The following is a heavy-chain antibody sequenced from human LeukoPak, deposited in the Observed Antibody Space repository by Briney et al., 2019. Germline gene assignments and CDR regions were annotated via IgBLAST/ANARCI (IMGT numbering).Heavy chain of an antibody. J-gene: IGHJ4*02. V-gene: IGHV3-23*01. D-gene: IGHD3-10*01. CDR3: ARIGLGVSFGSGFDY. CDR1: GFTFSSYA. CDR2: ISGSGGST. Sequence: GGSLRLSCAASGFTFSSYAMSWVRQAPGKGLEWVSAISGSGGSTYYADSVKGRFTISRDNSKNTLFLQMNSLRVEDTAMYHCARIGLGVSFGSGFDYWGQGTLVTVTS.